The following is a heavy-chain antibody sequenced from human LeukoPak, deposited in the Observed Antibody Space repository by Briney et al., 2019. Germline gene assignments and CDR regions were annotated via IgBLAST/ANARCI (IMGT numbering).Heavy chain of an antibody. D-gene: IGHD3-3*01. V-gene: IGHV1-69*06. CDR2: IIPIFGTA. CDR1: GGTFSSYA. J-gene: IGHJ6*03. CDR3: ARVGSRTIFGVVQEKGMDV. Sequence: ASVKVSCTASGGTFSSYAISWVRQAPGQGLEWMGRIIPIFGTANYAQKFQGRVTITADKSTSTAYMELSSLRSEDTAVYYCARVGSRTIFGVVQEKGMDVWGKGTTVTVSS.